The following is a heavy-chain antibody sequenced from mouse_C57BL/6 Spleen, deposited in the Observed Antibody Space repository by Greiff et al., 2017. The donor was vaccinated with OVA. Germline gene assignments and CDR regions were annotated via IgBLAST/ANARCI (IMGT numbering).Heavy chain of an antibody. CDR2: ISSGGDYI. J-gene: IGHJ2*01. D-gene: IGHD2-4*01. CDR3: TIGDDYDVRTFDY. V-gene: IGHV5-9-1*02. Sequence: EVKLVESGEGLVKPGGSLKLSCAASGFTSSSYAMSWVRQTPEKRLEWVAYISSGGDYIYYADTVKGRFTISRDNARNTLYLQMSSLKSEDTAMYYCTIGDDYDVRTFDYWGQGTTLTVSS. CDR1: GFTSSSYA.